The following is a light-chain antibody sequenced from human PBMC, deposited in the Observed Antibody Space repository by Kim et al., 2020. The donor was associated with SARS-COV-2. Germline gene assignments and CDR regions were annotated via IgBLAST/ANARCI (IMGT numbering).Light chain of an antibody. CDR2: GAS. CDR1: QAISSY. CDR3: QQLHTYPLT. V-gene: IGKV1-9*01. Sequence: DIQLTQSPSFLSASVGDRVTITCRASQAISSYLAWYQQNPGKAPRLLISGASMLQSGVPSRFSGSRSETEFNLTISSLQPEDFATYYCQQLHTYPLTFGGGTKVDIK. J-gene: IGKJ4*01.